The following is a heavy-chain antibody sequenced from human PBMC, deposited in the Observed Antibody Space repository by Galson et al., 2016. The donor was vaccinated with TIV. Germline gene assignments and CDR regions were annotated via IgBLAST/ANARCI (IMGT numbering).Heavy chain of an antibody. D-gene: IGHD4/OR15-4a*01. Sequence: SVKVSCKASGYTSNTYDINWVRQATGQGLEWMGWMNANSGNRGYAPKFQGRLTLTRDTSRGTAYMELNTLTSDDTAVYYCAKCRTSVPGAPYWFFDLWGRGTLVTVSS. CDR3: AKCRTSVPGAPYWFFDL. CDR2: MNANSGNR. J-gene: IGHJ2*01. CDR1: GYTSNTYD. V-gene: IGHV1-8*02.